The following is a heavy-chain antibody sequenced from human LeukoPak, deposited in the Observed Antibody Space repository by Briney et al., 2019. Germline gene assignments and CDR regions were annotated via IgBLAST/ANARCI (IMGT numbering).Heavy chain of an antibody. Sequence: SETLSLTCTVSGGSISSSRYYWDWIRQPPGKGLEWIGNIYYNGSTYYNPSLKSRVTISVDTSKNQLSLKLSSVTAADTAVYYCAGEGYSSSLNYYYYMDVWGKGTTVTVSS. D-gene: IGHD6-13*01. CDR1: GGSISSSRYY. V-gene: IGHV4-39*01. J-gene: IGHJ6*03. CDR2: IYYNGST. CDR3: AGEGYSSSLNYYYYMDV.